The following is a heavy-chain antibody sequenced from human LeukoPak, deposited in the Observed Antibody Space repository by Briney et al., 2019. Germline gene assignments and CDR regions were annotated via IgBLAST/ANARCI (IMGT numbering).Heavy chain of an antibody. D-gene: IGHD2-15*01. Sequence: GGSLRLSCAASGFTFSSYEMNWVRQAPGKGLEWVSYISSSGNTIYYADSVKGRFTISRDSSKDTLFLQMNSLRTEDTALYYGAKVGGSWGYMDVWGKGATVTISS. CDR2: ISSSGNTI. J-gene: IGHJ6*03. CDR3: AKVGGSWGYMDV. CDR1: GFTFSSYE. V-gene: IGHV3-48*03.